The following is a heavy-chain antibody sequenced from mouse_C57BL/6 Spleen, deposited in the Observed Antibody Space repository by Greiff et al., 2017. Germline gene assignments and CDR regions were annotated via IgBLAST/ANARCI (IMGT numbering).Heavy chain of an antibody. CDR1: GYTFTDYN. J-gene: IGHJ3*01. CDR2: INPNNGGT. CDR3: ARGIIYYDYDGFAY. V-gene: IGHV1-22*01. D-gene: IGHD2-4*01. Sequence: VQLQQSGPELVKPGASVKMSCKASGYTFTDYNMHWVKQSHGKSLEWIGYINPNNGGTSYNQKFKGKATLTVNKSSSTADMELRSLTSEDSAVYYCARGIIYYDYDGFAYWGQGTLVTVSA.